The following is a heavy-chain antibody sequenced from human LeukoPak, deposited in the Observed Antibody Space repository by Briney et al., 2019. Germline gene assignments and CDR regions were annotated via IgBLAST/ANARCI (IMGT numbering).Heavy chain of an antibody. Sequence: GGSLRLSCAASGFTFSNYAMAWVRQAPGKGLEWVSILSGSGGATYYADSVKGRFTISRDNSQNTLYLQMSSLRAEDTAVYYCARDRGSGSYYDLDYWGQGALVTVSS. J-gene: IGHJ4*02. CDR1: GFTFSNYA. CDR2: LSGSGGAT. D-gene: IGHD1-26*01. CDR3: ARDRGSGSYYDLDY. V-gene: IGHV3-23*01.